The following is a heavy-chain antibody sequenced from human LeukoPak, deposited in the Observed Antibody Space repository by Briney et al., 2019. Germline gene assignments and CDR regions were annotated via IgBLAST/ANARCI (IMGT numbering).Heavy chain of an antibody. Sequence: GGSLTLSCAASGYTFSSHDMHWLRQATGKGLEWVSAIGPAGDTYYSDSVKGRFTISRENDKNSLYLQMNSLRARDTAVYYCARASPHQYGSGVIDYWGQGTLVTVSS. CDR2: IGPAGDT. CDR3: ARASPHQYGSGVIDY. V-gene: IGHV3-13*01. J-gene: IGHJ4*02. D-gene: IGHD3-10*01. CDR1: GYTFSSHD.